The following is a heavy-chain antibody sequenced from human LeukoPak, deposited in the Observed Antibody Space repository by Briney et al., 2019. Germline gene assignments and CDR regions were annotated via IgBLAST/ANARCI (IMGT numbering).Heavy chain of an antibody. CDR2: IYTSGST. J-gene: IGHJ4*02. V-gene: IGHV4-59*10. D-gene: IGHD3-10*01. Sequence: SETLSLTCAVYGGSFSGYYWSWIRQPAGKGLEWIGLIYTSGSTNYNPSLKSRVTMSVDTSRNQFSLKLSSVTAADTAVYYCARVSGGSFDYWGQGTLVTVSS. CDR1: GGSFSGYY. CDR3: ARVSGGSFDY.